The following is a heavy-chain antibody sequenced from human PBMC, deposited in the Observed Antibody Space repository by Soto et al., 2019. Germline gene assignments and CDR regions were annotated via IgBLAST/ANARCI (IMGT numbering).Heavy chain of an antibody. D-gene: IGHD3-10*01. CDR2: MNHNSGDT. J-gene: IGHJ4*02. CDR1: GYTFTSYE. Sequence: QVQLVQSGAEVKKPGASVKVSCKASGYTFTSYEINWVRQATGQGLEWMGWMNHNSGDTGYAQKFQGRVTMTRNTSIRTAYRELSSLRSEDTAVYYCARGELLWFGELLRWGQGTLVTVSS. V-gene: IGHV1-8*01. CDR3: ARGELLWFGELLR.